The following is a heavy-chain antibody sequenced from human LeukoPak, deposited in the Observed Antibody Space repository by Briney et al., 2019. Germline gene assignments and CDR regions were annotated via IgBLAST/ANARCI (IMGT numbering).Heavy chain of an antibody. D-gene: IGHD1-20*01. CDR1: GFTFSSYG. Sequence: HPGGSLRLSCAASGFTFSSYGMHWVRQAPGKGLEWVAVIWYDGSNKYYADSVKGRFTISRDNSKNTLYLQMNSLRAEDTAVYYCARGVTGTTEIDYWGQGTLVTVSS. V-gene: IGHV3-33*01. J-gene: IGHJ4*02. CDR2: IWYDGSNK. CDR3: ARGVTGTTEIDY.